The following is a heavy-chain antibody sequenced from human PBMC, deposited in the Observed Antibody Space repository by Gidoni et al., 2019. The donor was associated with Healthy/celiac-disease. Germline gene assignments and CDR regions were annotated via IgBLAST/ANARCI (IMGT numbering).Heavy chain of an antibody. CDR3: ARGDGYKY. Sequence: QVQLQESGPGLVKPSETLSLTCTVSGGSISSYYWSWIRQPPGKGLEWIGYIYSSGSTNYNPSLKSRVTISVDTSKNQFSLKLSSVTAADTAVYYCARGDGYKYWGQGTLVTVSS. V-gene: IGHV4-59*01. CDR1: GGSISSYY. CDR2: IYSSGST. J-gene: IGHJ4*02. D-gene: IGHD5-12*01.